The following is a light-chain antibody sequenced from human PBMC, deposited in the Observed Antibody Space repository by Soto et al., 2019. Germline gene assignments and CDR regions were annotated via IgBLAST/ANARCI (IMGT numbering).Light chain of an antibody. Sequence: QSVLTQPASVSGSPGQSITISCTGTSSDVDGYNFVSWYQQRPGTAPKLIIYDVSNRPSGVSNRFSGSKSGITASLTISGLQAEDEADYYCSSYASSSTLVFGGGTKLTVL. CDR2: DVS. J-gene: IGLJ2*01. V-gene: IGLV2-14*03. CDR3: SSYASSSTLV. CDR1: SSDVDGYNF.